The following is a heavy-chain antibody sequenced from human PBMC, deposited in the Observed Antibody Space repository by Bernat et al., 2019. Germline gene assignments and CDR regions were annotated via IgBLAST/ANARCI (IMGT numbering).Heavy chain of an antibody. Sequence: EVQLLESGGGLVQPGGSLRLSCAASGFTFSSYAMSWVRQAPGKGLEWVSAISGSGGSTYYADSVKGRFTISRDNSKNTLYLQMNSLRAEDTAVYYCAKDRPIYCSGGSCYSGSGAFDIWGQGTMVTVSS. D-gene: IGHD2-15*01. J-gene: IGHJ3*02. CDR3: AKDRPIYCSGGSCYSGSGAFDI. CDR2: ISGSGGST. CDR1: GFTFSSYA. V-gene: IGHV3-23*01.